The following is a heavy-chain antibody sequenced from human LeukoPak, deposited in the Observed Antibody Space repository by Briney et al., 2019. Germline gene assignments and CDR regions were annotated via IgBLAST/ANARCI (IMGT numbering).Heavy chain of an antibody. D-gene: IGHD3-10*01. Sequence: ASVKVSCKVSGYTLTELSMHWVRQAPGKGLEWMGGFDPEDGETIYAQKFQGRVTMTEDTSTDTAYMELSSLRSEDTAVYYCATGPVVVRGVGGRHDRFDPWGQGTLVTVSS. V-gene: IGHV1-24*01. CDR1: GYTLTELS. J-gene: IGHJ5*02. CDR3: ATGPVVVRGVGGRHDRFDP. CDR2: FDPEDGET.